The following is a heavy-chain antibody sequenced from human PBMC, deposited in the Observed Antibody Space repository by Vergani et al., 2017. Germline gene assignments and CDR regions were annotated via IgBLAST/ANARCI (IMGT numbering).Heavy chain of an antibody. V-gene: IGHV3-9*01. CDR1: GFTFDDYA. J-gene: IGHJ6*03. CDR2: ISWNSGSI. Sequence: EVQLVESGGGLVQPGRSLRLSCAASGFTFDDYAMHWVRQAPGKGLEWVSGISWNSGSIGYADSVKGRFTISRDNAKNSLYLQMNSLRAEDTALYYCACDYYYYMDFWGKGTTVTVSS. CDR3: ACDYYYYMDF.